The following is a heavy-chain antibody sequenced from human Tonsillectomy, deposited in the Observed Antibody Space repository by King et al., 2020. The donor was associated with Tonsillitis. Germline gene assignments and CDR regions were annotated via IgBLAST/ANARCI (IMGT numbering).Heavy chain of an antibody. CDR3: ARDAGYAFDQ. D-gene: IGHD5-12*01. Sequence: EVQLVESGGGLVQPGGSLRLSCTTSGFTFSSYTMNWVRQAPGKGLEWISYIRSSTSTIWYADSVKGRFTISSDNAKNSLFLQMNSLRAEDTAVYYCARDAGYAFDQWGQGTLVTVSS. V-gene: IGHV3-48*01. J-gene: IGHJ4*02. CDR1: GFTFSSYT. CDR2: IRSSTSTI.